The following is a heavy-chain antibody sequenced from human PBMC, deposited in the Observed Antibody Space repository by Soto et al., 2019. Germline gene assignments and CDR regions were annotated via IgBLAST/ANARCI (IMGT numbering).Heavy chain of an antibody. Sequence: AGSLRLSCAASGFSFSSYGMHWVRQAPGKGLDWVAVIWYDGSNKYYAESVEGRFTISRDNSKNTLYVQMNSLTVEDTAVYYCARAQYTGSYFDACDVWGQGTMVTVSS. CDR3: ARAQYTGSYFDACDV. CDR1: GFSFSSYG. J-gene: IGHJ3*01. V-gene: IGHV3-33*03. CDR2: IWYDGSNK. D-gene: IGHD1-26*01.